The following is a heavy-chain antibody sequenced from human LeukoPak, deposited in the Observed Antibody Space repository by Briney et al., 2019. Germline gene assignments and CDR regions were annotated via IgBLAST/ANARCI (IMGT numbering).Heavy chain of an antibody. V-gene: IGHV1-18*01. CDR3: ARGERYCSSTSCLDETIPPRY. D-gene: IGHD2-2*01. CDR2: ISAYNGNT. CDR1: GYTFTSYG. J-gene: IGHJ4*02. Sequence: ASVKVSCKASGYTFTSYGISWVRQAPGQGLEWMGWISAYNGNTNYAQKLQGRVTMTTDTSTSTAYMELRSLRSDDTAVYYCARGERYCSSTSCLDETIPPRYWGQGTLVTVSS.